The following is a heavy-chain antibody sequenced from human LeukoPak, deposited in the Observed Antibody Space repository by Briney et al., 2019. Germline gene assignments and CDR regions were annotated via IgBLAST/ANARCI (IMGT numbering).Heavy chain of an antibody. J-gene: IGHJ4*02. CDR3: ARVRMATMVFDY. Sequence: GGSLRLSCAASGFTFRNYEMNWVRQAPGKGLEWVSYISSSGSTKYHADSVEGRFTISRDNAKNSLYLQMNSLRAEDTAVYYCARVRMATMVFDYWGQGILVTVSS. V-gene: IGHV3-48*03. CDR2: ISSSGSTK. D-gene: IGHD5-24*01. CDR1: GFTFRNYE.